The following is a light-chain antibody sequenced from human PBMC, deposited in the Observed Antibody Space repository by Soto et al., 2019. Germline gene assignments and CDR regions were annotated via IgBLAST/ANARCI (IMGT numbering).Light chain of an antibody. CDR1: KLGDKY. V-gene: IGLV3-1*01. Sequence: ELTQPPSVSVSPGQTASITCSGDKLGDKYACWYQQKPGQSPVLVIYQDSKRPSGIPERFSGSNSGNTATLTISGTQAMDEADYYCQAWDSSSAWVFGGGTKLTVL. CDR3: QAWDSSSAWV. CDR2: QDS. J-gene: IGLJ2*01.